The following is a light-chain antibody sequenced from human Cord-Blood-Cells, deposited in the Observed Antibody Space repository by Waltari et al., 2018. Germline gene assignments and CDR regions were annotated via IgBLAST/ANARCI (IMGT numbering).Light chain of an antibody. J-gene: IGLJ2*01. V-gene: IGLV2-23*02. CDR1: SSDVGSYNL. Sequence: QSALTQPASVSGSPGQSITISCTGTSSDVGSYNLVSWYQQHPGKAPKLMLYEVSKRPSGVSNRFSCSKSGNTAFLTISGLQAEDEADYYCCSYAGSSTLVFGGGTKLTVL. CDR2: EVS. CDR3: CSYAGSSTLV.